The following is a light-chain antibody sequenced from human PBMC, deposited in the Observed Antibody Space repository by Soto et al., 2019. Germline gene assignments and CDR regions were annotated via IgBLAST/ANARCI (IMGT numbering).Light chain of an antibody. CDR2: AAS. Sequence: DIQLTQSPSFLSASVGDRVTITCRASQGVGTSLAWYQQEPGEAPKLLIYAASTLQSGVPSTFSGSGSGTEFTLTITSLQPEDFATYYCQQVFDFPQPFGPGTKVDVK. J-gene: IGKJ3*01. CDR3: QQVFDFPQP. CDR1: QGVGTS. V-gene: IGKV1-9*01.